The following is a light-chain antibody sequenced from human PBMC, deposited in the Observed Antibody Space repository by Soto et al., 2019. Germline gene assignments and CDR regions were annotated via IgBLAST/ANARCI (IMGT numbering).Light chain of an antibody. V-gene: IGKV1-33*01. CDR3: QQYHDFPYT. CDR2: DAS. J-gene: IGKJ2*01. CDR1: QDIRHY. Sequence: DIQMTQSPSSLSASVVDRVTITCQASQDIRHYLNWYQQKPGKAPKLLTFDASNLETGVPSRFSGSRSGTDFTLSITSLQPEDIATYYCQQYHDFPYTFGQGTKLEIK.